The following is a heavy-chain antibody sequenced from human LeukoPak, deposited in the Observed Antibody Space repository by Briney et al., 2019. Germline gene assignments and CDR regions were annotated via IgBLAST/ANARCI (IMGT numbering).Heavy chain of an antibody. CDR2: IRYDGSNK. J-gene: IGHJ5*02. D-gene: IGHD5-18*01. Sequence: PGGSLRLSCAASGFTFSSYGMHWVRQAPGRGLEWVAFIRYDGSNKYYADSVKGRFTISRDNSKNTLYLQMNSLRAEDTAVYYCAKDRIQYSYGYGPDHWGQGTLVTVSS. CDR3: AKDRIQYSYGYGPDH. V-gene: IGHV3-30*02. CDR1: GFTFSSYG.